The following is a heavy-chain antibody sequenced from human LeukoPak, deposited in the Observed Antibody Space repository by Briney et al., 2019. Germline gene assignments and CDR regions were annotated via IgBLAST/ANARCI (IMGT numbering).Heavy chain of an antibody. D-gene: IGHD3-22*01. CDR3: VRRKADSSGYYYVDF. CDR1: GDSVSSDYL. Sequence: SETLSLTYTVSGDSVSSDYLWGWVRQPPGKGLEWIGSMYHSGSTYYNPSLKIRVTISIDTSKNQCSLRLSSVTAADTAVYYCVRRKADSSGYYYVDFWGQGTLVTVSS. CDR2: MYHSGST. J-gene: IGHJ4*02. V-gene: IGHV4-38-2*02.